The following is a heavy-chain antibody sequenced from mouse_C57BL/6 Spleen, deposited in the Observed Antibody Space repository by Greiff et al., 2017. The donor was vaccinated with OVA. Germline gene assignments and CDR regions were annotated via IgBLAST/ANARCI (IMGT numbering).Heavy chain of an antibody. Sequence: QVQLKQPGAELVKPGASVKVSCKASGYTFTSYWMHWVKQRPGQGLEWIGRIHPSDSDTNYNQKFKGKATLTVDKSSSTAYMPLSSLTSADAAVNYCAIGGLGAWFAYWGQGTLVTVSA. CDR2: IHPSDSDT. CDR1: GYTFTSYW. J-gene: IGHJ3*01. CDR3: AIGGLGAWFAY. V-gene: IGHV1-74*01. D-gene: IGHD2-4*01.